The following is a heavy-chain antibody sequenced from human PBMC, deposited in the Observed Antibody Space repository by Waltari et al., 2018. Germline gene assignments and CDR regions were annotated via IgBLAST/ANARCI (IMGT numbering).Heavy chain of an antibody. D-gene: IGHD3-22*01. J-gene: IGHJ4*02. V-gene: IGHV3-15*07. CDR2: IKSKTDGGTT. Sequence: EVRLVESGGGLVKPGGSLGLSCAASGFTFSNAGMNWVRQAPGKGLEWVGRIKSKTDGGTTDYAAPVKGRFTISRDDSKNTLYLQMNSLKTEDTAVYYCTTHVYYYDSSGYYQVFDYWGQGTLVTVSS. CDR3: TTHVYYYDSSGYYQVFDY. CDR1: GFTFSNAG.